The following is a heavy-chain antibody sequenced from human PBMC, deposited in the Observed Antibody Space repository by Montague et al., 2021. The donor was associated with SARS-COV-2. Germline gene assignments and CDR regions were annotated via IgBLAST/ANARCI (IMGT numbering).Heavy chain of an antibody. CDR1: GFTFNNYA. CDR2: ISYDGSNK. J-gene: IGHJ4*02. D-gene: IGHD6-19*01. Sequence: SLRLSCAASGFTFNNYAMHWVRQAPGKGLEWVAIISYDGSNKYYADSVKGRFAISRDNSKNTRYLQMNSLRAEDTAVYYCVRASLIKARIAVAGTTVYWGQGTLVTISS. V-gene: IGHV3-30*09. CDR3: VRASLIKARIAVAGTTVY.